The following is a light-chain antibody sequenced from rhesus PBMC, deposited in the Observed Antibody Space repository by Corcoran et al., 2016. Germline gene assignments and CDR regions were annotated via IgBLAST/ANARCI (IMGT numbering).Light chain of an antibody. CDR1: QSISSW. CDR3: LQYSSSPYS. V-gene: IGKV1-22*01. Sequence: DIQMTQSPSSLSASVGDTVTITCRASQSISSWLDWYQQKPGKAPKILIYKASSLQSGVPSRVSGSGSGTDFTPTISSLQPEDFATYYCLQYSSSPYSFGQGTKVEIK. CDR2: KAS. J-gene: IGKJ2*01.